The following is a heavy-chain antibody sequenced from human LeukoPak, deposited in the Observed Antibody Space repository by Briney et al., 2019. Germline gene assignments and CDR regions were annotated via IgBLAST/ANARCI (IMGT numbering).Heavy chain of an antibody. CDR1: GYTFTGYY. D-gene: IGHD3-10*01. CDR3: AREKLGGCNWFDP. CDR2: INPNSGGT. V-gene: IGHV1-2*02. J-gene: IGHJ5*02. Sequence: GASVKVSCKASGYTFTGYYMHWVRQAPGQGLEWMGWINPNSGGTNYAQKFQGRVTMTRDTSISTAYMELSRLRSDDTAVYYCAREKLGGCNWFDPWGQGTLVTVSS.